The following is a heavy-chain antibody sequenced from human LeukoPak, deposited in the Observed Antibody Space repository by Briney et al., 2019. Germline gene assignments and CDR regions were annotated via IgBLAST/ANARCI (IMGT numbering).Heavy chain of an antibody. CDR2: IYYGGTT. CDR1: GGSISSSSYY. V-gene: IGHV4-39*01. Sequence: SETLSLXCSVSGGSISSSSYYWGWIRQPPGKGLEWIGSIYYGGTTYYNPSLKSRVTISVDTSKNQFSLRLSSVTASDTAVYYCARHSEGSDYWGPGALVTVSS. J-gene: IGHJ4*02. CDR3: ARHSEGSDY.